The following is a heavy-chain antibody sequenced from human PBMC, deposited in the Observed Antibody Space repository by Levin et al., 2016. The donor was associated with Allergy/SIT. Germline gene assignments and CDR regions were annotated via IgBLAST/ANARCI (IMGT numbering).Heavy chain of an antibody. J-gene: IGHJ5*02. CDR2: FDPEDGET. D-gene: IGHD6-19*01. CDR3: ATDIRSSGWYGKRFDP. V-gene: IGHV1-24*01. Sequence: WVRQAPGQGLEWMGGFDPEDGETIYAQKFQGRVTMTEDTSTDTAYMELSSLRSEDTAVYYCATDIRSSGWYGKRFDPWGQGTLVTVSS.